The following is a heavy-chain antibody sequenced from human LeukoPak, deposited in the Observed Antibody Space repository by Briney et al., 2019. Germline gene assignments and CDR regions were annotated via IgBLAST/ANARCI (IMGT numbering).Heavy chain of an antibody. CDR2: IGSDDRT. CDR3: ARDADAGVDIVVVPAAIGFLDY. J-gene: IGHJ4*02. CDR1: GFSFRGYA. Sequence: GGSLRLSCAASGFSFRGYAISWVRQAPGKGLEWVSGIGSDDRTHYADSVKGRFTISRDNSKNTLYLQMNSLRAEDTAVYYCARDADAGVDIVVVPAAIGFLDYWGQGTLVTVSS. V-gene: IGHV3-23*01. D-gene: IGHD2-2*01.